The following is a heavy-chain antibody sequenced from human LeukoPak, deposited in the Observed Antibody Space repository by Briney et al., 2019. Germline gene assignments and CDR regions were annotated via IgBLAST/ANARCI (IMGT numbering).Heavy chain of an antibody. CDR1: GFTFSSYA. Sequence: SGGSLRLSCAASGFTFSSYAMSWVRQAPGKGLEWVSAISSSVGSTYYADSVKGRFTISRDNAKNTLYLQMNSLRAEDTVVYYCAKDKTLGFRGVKFSNWFDPWGQGTLVTVSS. CDR3: AKDKTLGFRGVKFSNWFDP. CDR2: ISSSVGST. J-gene: IGHJ5*02. V-gene: IGHV3-23*01. D-gene: IGHD3-10*01.